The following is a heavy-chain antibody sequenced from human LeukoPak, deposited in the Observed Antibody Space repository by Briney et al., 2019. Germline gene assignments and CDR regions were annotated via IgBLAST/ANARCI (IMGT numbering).Heavy chain of an antibody. Sequence: QTGGSLRLSCAASGFTLSNYAINWVRQAPGKGLEGVSGIRVNDETYYPDSVKGRFTISRDNSENTLYLQMGGLRAEDTAVYYCAKGTGDMGYYFDYWGQGTLVTVSS. D-gene: IGHD7-27*01. CDR2: IRVNDET. CDR3: AKGTGDMGYYFDY. V-gene: IGHV3-23*01. CDR1: GFTLSNYA. J-gene: IGHJ4*02.